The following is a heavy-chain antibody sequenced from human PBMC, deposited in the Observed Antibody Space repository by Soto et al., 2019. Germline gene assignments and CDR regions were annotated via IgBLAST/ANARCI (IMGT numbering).Heavy chain of an antibody. D-gene: IGHD3-9*01. CDR1: GFTFSSYS. CDR2: ISSSSSTI. J-gene: IGHJ6*03. CDR3: AGGYYDILTGYNYARGYYYYYYMDV. V-gene: IGHV3-48*02. Sequence: GGSLRLSCAASGFTFSSYSMNWVRQAPGKGLEWVSYISSSSSTIYYADSVKGRFTISRDNAKNSLYLQMNSLRDEDTAVYYCAGGYYDILTGYNYARGYYYYYYMDVWGKGTTVTVSS.